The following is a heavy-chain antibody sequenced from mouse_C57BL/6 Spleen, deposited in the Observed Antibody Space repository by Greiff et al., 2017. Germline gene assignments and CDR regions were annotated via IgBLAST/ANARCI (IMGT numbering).Heavy chain of an antibody. CDR1: GYSITSGYY. Sequence: ESGPGLVKPSQTLSLTCSVTGYSITSGYYWNWIRQFPGNKLEWMGYISYDGSNNYNPSLKNRISITRDTSKNQFFLKLNSVTTEDTATYYCARSYGSSYVYFDYWGQGTTLTVSS. V-gene: IGHV3-6*01. D-gene: IGHD1-1*01. CDR2: ISYDGSN. J-gene: IGHJ2*01. CDR3: ARSYGSSYVYFDY.